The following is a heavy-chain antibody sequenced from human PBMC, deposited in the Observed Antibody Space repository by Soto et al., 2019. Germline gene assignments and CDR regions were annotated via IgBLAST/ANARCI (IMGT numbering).Heavy chain of an antibody. J-gene: IGHJ6*02. CDR3: ARGNMDV. CDR1: AFTLSKFA. D-gene: IGHD1-1*01. CDR2: TSKDGINT. V-gene: IGHV3-30-3*01. Sequence: QVQLVESGGGVVQPGRSLRLYYAASAFTLSKFAMHWVRQAPGKGLEWVAVTSKDGINTYYADSVKGRFTISRDNSKSTIYLQMNSLRTEDTALYYCARGNMDVWGQGTTVTVSS.